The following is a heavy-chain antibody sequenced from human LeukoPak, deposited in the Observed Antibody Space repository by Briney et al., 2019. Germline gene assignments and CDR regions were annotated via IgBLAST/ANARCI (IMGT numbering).Heavy chain of an antibody. V-gene: IGHV3-23*01. J-gene: IGHJ4*01. CDR2: ISCRGGTT. CDR1: GFTFRSFA. D-gene: IGHD4-17*01. CDR3: ANSNVGDYVIDY. Sequence: GGSLRLSCAVSGFTFRSFALGWVCQAPGKRLEWVSVISCRGGTTYYADPVKGRFTISRYNSKNTLYLQMNSLRAEDTAVYYCANSNVGDYVIDYWGQGTLVTASS.